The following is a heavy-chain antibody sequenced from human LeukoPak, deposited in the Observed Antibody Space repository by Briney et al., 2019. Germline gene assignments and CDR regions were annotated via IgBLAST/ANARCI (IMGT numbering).Heavy chain of an antibody. CDR2: IIPILGIA. CDR1: GGTFSSYT. J-gene: IGHJ4*02. D-gene: IGHD5-12*01. Sequence: SVKVSCKASGGTFSSYTISWVRQAPGQGLEWMGRIIPILGIANYAQKFQGRVTITADKSTGTAYMELSSLRSEDTAVYYCARWKGYSSYGYYFDYWGQGTLVTVSS. CDR3: ARWKGYSSYGYYFDY. V-gene: IGHV1-69*02.